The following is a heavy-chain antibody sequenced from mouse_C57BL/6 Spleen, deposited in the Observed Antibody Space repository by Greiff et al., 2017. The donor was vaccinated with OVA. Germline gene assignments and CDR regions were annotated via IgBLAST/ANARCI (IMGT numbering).Heavy chain of an antibody. V-gene: IGHV6-6*01. CDR2: IRNKANNPAT. CDR1: GFTFSVAW. CDR3: RGDYDWYFDV. J-gene: IGHJ1*03. Sequence: EVKLVASGGGLVQPGGSMKLSCASSGFTFSVAWMDLVRPSPVTGLSWVAEIRNKANNPATYYAESVKGRFTISRDDSKSSVYLQMNSLRAEDTGIYYCRGDYDWYFDVWGTGTTVTVSS. D-gene: IGHD2-4*01.